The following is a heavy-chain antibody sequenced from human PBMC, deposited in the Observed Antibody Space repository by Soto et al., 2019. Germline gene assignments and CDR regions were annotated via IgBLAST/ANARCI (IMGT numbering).Heavy chain of an antibody. CDR3: ARGRSRDSYSDAFDI. Sequence: XGSLRRSCAASGFTFSSYSMNWVRQAPGNGLEWVSSISSSSSYIYYADSVKGRFTISRDNAKNSLYLQMNSLRAEDTAVYYCARGRSRDSYSDAFDIWGQGKMVTVSS. CDR1: GFTFSSYS. CDR2: ISSSSSYI. V-gene: IGHV3-21*01. J-gene: IGHJ3*02. D-gene: IGHD1-26*01.